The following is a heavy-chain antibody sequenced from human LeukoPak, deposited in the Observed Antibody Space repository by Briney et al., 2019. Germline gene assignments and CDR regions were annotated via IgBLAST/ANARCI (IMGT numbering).Heavy chain of an antibody. V-gene: IGHV4-30-2*01. CDR1: GGSISSGGYY. CDR3: ARETTVTSFDY. D-gene: IGHD4-17*01. Sequence: SETLSLTCTVSGGSISSGGYYWSWIRQPPGKGLEWIGYIYHSGSTYYNPSLKSRVTISVDTSKNQFSLKLSSVTAADTAVYFCARETTVTSFDYWGQGTLVTVSS. J-gene: IGHJ4*02. CDR2: IYHSGST.